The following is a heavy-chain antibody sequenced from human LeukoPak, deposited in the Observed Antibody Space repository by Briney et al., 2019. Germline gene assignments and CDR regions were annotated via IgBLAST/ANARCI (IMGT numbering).Heavy chain of an antibody. D-gene: IGHD2-2*01. V-gene: IGHV3-23*01. CDR1: GFTFSSYA. CDR3: AKDRDIVVVPAAHNWFDP. Sequence: GGSLRLSCAASGFTFSSYAMSWVRQAPGKGLEWVSAISGSGGSTYYADSVKGRFTISRDNSKNTLYLQMNSLRAEDAAVYYCAKDRDIVVVPAAHNWFDPWGQGTLVTVSS. CDR2: ISGSGGST. J-gene: IGHJ5*02.